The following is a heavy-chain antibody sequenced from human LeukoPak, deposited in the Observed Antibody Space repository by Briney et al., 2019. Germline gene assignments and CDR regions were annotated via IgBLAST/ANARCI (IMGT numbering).Heavy chain of an antibody. Sequence: PRGSPRLSCAASGFTFSSYEMNWVGQAPGKGLEWVSYISSSTRRIYYADSVKGRFTISRDSAKNSLYLQMDSLRDEDTAMYYCAREFPPHCSSTICYPDHWGQASLVTVSS. J-gene: IGHJ5*02. CDR2: ISSSTRRI. CDR3: AREFPPHCSSTICYPDH. V-gene: IGHV3-48*03. D-gene: IGHD2-2*01. CDR1: GFTFSSYE.